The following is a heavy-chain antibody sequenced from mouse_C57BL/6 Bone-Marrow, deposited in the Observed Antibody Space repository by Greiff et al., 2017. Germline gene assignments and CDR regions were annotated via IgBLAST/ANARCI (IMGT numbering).Heavy chain of an antibody. D-gene: IGHD1-1*01. Sequence: EVPLQQSGAELVRPGASGKLSCTASGFNIKDDYMHWVKQRPEQGLEWIGWIDPENGDTEYASKFQGKATITADTSSNTAYLQLSSLTSEYTAVYYCTAITTVPFDYWGQGTTLTVSS. CDR1: GFNIKDDY. CDR2: IDPENGDT. J-gene: IGHJ2*01. CDR3: TAITTVPFDY. V-gene: IGHV14-4*01.